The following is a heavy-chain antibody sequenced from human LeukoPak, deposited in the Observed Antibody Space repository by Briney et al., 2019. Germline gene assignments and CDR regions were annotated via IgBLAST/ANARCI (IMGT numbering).Heavy chain of an antibody. CDR2: IYPRDGST. CDR3: ARDQEAFDY. J-gene: IGHJ4*02. V-gene: IGHV1-46*01. Sequence: ASVKVSCKASGYSFTSNYIHWVRQAPGQGLEWMGMIYPRDGSTSYAQKFQGRVTVTRDTSTGTVHMELSGLRSEDTAVYYCARDQEAFDYWGQGTLVTVSS. CDR1: GYSFTSNY.